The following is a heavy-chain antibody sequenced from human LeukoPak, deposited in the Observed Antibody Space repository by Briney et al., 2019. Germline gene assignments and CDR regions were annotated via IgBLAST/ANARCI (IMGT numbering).Heavy chain of an antibody. J-gene: IGHJ4*02. CDR2: IYYSGST. CDR3: ARLGLGTYYDFWGGSYYFDY. D-gene: IGHD3-3*01. V-gene: IGHV4-59*01. Sequence: PSETLSLTCTVSGGSISSYYWSWIRQPPGKGLEWIGYIYYSGSTNYNPSLKSRVTISVDTSKNQFSLKLSSVTAADTAVYYCARLGLGTYYDFWGGSYYFDYWGQGTLVTVSS. CDR1: GGSISSYY.